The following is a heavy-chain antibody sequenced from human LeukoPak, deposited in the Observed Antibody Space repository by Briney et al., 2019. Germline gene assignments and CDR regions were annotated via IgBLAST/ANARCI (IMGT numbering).Heavy chain of an antibody. CDR1: GFTFSSYG. D-gene: IGHD3-3*01. Sequence: PGGTLRLSCAASGFTFSSYGMSWVRQAPGKGLEWVSAVSGSGGSTYYADSVKGRFTISRDNFKNTLYVQMNSLRAEDTAVYYCAERLWSPDYWGQGTLVTVSS. J-gene: IGHJ4*02. CDR2: VSGSGGST. CDR3: AERLWSPDY. V-gene: IGHV3-23*01.